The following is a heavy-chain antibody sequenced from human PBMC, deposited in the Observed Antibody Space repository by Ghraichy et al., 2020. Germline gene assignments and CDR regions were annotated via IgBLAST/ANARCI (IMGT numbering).Heavy chain of an antibody. CDR1: GFTFRDYW. J-gene: IGHJ4*02. V-gene: IGHV3-7*01. CDR2: IKEDGSDK. D-gene: IGHD4-11*01. Sequence: LTCAASGFTFRDYWMSWVRRAPGKGLEWVANIKEDGSDKRYEDSVRGRFTISRDNAKNSVYLQLNNLRIEDTAVYYCARKYSPIDYWGQGTLVTVSS. CDR3: ARKYSPIDY.